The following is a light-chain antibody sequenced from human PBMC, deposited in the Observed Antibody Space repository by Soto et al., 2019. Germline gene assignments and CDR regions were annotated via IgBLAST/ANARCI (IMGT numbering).Light chain of an antibody. Sequence: DIQMTQSTSTLSASVGYSVTITSRASQSVTASLAWYQQKPGEAPKLLIYDVSNLETGVPSRFSGSGSETDCTLTISSLKTEDFATYSCQQSYSTTWTFGQGTKVDIK. CDR3: QQSYSTTWT. CDR1: QSVTAS. V-gene: IGKV1-39*01. CDR2: DVS. J-gene: IGKJ1*01.